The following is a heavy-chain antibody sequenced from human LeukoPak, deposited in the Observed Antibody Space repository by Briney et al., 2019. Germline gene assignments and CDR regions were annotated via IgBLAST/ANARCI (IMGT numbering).Heavy chain of an antibody. V-gene: IGHV3-21*01. CDR2: ISSSSYI. CDR3: AREREQWHAFDI. CDR1: EFTFSSYN. D-gene: IGHD6-19*01. Sequence: GGSLRLSCAASEFTFSSYNMNWVRQAPGKGLEWVSSISSSSYIYYADSVKGRFTISRDNAKNSLYLQMNSLRAEDTAVYFCAREREQWHAFDIWGQGTMVTVSS. J-gene: IGHJ3*02.